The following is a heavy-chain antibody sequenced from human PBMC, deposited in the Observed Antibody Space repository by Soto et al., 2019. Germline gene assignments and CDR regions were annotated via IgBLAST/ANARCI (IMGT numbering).Heavy chain of an antibody. CDR3: ARDADDYGGTNWFDP. J-gene: IGHJ5*02. D-gene: IGHD4-17*01. CDR2: IDSKSGGT. V-gene: IGHV1-2*02. CDR1: GYTFTGHY. Sequence: ASVKVSCKTYGYTFTGHYLHWVRQAPGQGLEWMGWIDSKSGGTNYAQNFQGRVTITRDTSISTAYMDLSSLTSDDTAVYYCARDADDYGGTNWFDPWGQGTLVTVSS.